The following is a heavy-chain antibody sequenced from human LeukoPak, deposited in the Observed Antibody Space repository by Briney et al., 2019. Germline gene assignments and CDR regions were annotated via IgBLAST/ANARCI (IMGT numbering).Heavy chain of an antibody. V-gene: IGHV4-59*01. CDR1: GGPISSYY. CDR2: IYYSGST. D-gene: IGHD3-10*01. Sequence: PSETLSLTCTVSGGPISSYYWSWLRQPPGKGLEWIGYIYYSGSTNYNPSLKSRVTISVDTSKNQFSLKLSSVTAADTAVYYCARALGEDYWGQGTLVTVSS. J-gene: IGHJ4*02. CDR3: ARALGEDY.